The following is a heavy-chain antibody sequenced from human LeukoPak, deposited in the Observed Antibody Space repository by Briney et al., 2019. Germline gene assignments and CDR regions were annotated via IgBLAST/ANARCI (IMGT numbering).Heavy chain of an antibody. Sequence: SETLSLTCTVSGGSISSSSYYWGWIRQSPGKGLEWIGSIYYSGSTHYNPSLKSRVTISVDMSKNQFSLKLSSVTAADTAVYYCARDGRGNYDSSGYYWFDYGGQGTLVTVSS. V-gene: IGHV4-39*07. J-gene: IGHJ4*02. CDR1: GGSISSSSYY. CDR2: IYYSGST. CDR3: ARDGRGNYDSSGYYWFDY. D-gene: IGHD3-22*01.